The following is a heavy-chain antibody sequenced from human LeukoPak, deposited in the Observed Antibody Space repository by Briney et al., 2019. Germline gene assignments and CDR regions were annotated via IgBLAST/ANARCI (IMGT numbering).Heavy chain of an antibody. CDR3: ARDHGWAFDY. J-gene: IGHJ4*02. D-gene: IGHD6-19*01. CDR1: EFAFSSYS. Sequence: GSLRLSCEASEFAFSSYSMNWVRQSPGKGLEWVSYISGSSSTVDYADSVKGRFTMSRDNTKNSVYLQMNSLTVEDTAIYYCARDHGWAFDYWGQGALVTVSS. CDR2: ISGSSSTV. V-gene: IGHV3-48*04.